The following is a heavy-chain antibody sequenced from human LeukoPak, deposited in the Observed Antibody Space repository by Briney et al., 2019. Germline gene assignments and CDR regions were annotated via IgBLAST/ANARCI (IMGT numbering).Heavy chain of an antibody. CDR1: VLTFVLYA. D-gene: IGHD6-6*01. CDR3: PKSLASNVSVY. Sequence: GGSLRLSCGVSVLTFVLYAVHWVRQAPGKGLEWVSFISDSGGRTYYADSVKGRFTISPENSMNTLFLQIRRLSAEDPGVYYSPKSLASNVSVYWGQGTQVTVSS. V-gene: IGHV3-23*01. J-gene: IGHJ4*02. CDR2: ISDSGGRT.